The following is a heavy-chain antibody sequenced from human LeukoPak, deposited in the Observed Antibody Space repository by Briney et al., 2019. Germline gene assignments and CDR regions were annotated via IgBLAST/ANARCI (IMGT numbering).Heavy chain of an antibody. J-gene: IGHJ6*04. Sequence: ASVKVSCKASGGTFSSYAISWVRQAPGQGLEWMGGIIPIFGTANYAQKFQGRVTITTDESTSTAYMELSSLRSEDTAVYYCARDVPVVVPAAMPMDVWGKGTTVTVSS. CDR2: IIPIFGTA. CDR1: GGTFSSYA. V-gene: IGHV1-69*05. D-gene: IGHD2-2*01. CDR3: ARDVPVVVPAAMPMDV.